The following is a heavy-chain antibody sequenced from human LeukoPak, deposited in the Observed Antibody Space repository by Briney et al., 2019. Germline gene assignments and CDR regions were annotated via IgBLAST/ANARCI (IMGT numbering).Heavy chain of an antibody. CDR1: GGSISSSNDY. Sequence: PSETLSLTCTVSGGSISSSNDYWGWIRQPPGKGVEWIVTIYYSGTTYYNPSLKSRVTISVDTSKNQFSLKLSSVTAADTAVYYCASVRSRSSWTAFYFDYWGQGTLVTVSS. V-gene: IGHV4-39*01. CDR3: ASVRSRSSWTAFYFDY. J-gene: IGHJ4*02. CDR2: IYYSGTT. D-gene: IGHD6-13*01.